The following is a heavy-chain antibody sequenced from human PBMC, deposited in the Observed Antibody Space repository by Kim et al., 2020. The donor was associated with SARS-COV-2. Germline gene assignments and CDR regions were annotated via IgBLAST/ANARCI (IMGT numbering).Heavy chain of an antibody. CDR2: ISDDGTST. Sequence: GGSLRLSCAASGFTVSSYWMHWVRHAPGKGLVWVSRISDDGTSTYYADSVKGRFTISRDSATNTLFLQMSGLRVEDTGVYYCARGKGPHVWVDTWGQGTQAGVSS. CDR3: ARGKGPHVWVDT. CDR1: GFTVSSYW. V-gene: IGHV3-74*01. J-gene: IGHJ5*02.